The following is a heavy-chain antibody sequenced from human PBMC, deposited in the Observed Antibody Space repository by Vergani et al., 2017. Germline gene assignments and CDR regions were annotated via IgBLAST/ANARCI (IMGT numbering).Heavy chain of an antibody. CDR1: GYSFTSYG. CDR2: IYPGDSDT. Sequence: EVQLVQSGAEVKKPGESLKISCKGSGYSFTSYGIGWVRQLPGKGLEWMGIIYPGDSDTRYSPSFQGQVTISADKSISTAYLQWSSLKASDTAMYYCARLSRITIFGVANWDACDMCDRGTMVTVSS. J-gene: IGHJ3*02. CDR3: ARLSRITIFGVANWDACDM. D-gene: IGHD3-3*01. V-gene: IGHV5-51*01.